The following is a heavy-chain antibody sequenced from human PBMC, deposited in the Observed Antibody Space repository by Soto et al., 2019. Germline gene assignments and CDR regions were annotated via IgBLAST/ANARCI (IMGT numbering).Heavy chain of an antibody. J-gene: IGHJ5*02. CDR2: ISASGGAT. V-gene: IGHV3-23*01. Sequence: GGSLRLSCAASGFTFTSYAMSWVRQPPGKGLEWVSAISASGGATYYADSVTGRFTISRDNSKNTLYLQMSSLRAEDTAVYYCANRTTLTPPVDPWRHATLVSVSS. D-gene: IGHD4-4*01. CDR1: GFTFTSYA. CDR3: ANRTTLTPPVDP.